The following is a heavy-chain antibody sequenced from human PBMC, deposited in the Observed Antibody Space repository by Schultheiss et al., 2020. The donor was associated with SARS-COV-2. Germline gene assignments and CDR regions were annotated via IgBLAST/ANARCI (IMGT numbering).Heavy chain of an antibody. V-gene: IGHV3-74*01. CDR3: AREFTSGWPPTRWLQFGPVDY. J-gene: IGHJ4*02. D-gene: IGHD5-24*01. CDR2: INSDGSST. Sequence: GGSLRLSCEASGFTFSSYWMHWVRQAPGKGLVWVSRINSDGSSTSYADSVKGRFTISRDNAKNSLYLQMNSLRAEDTAVYYCAREFTSGWPPTRWLQFGPVDYWGQGTLVTVSS. CDR1: GFTFSSYW.